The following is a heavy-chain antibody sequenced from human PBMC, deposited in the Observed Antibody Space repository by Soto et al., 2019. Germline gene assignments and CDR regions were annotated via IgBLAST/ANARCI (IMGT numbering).Heavy chain of an antibody. Sequence: GGSLRLSCAASGFTFSSYAMHWVRQAPGKGLEWVAVISYDGSNKYYADSVKGRFTISRDNSKNTLYLQMNSLRAEDTAVYYCARDPAVVVAFDYWGQGTLVTVSS. CDR2: ISYDGSNK. J-gene: IGHJ4*02. V-gene: IGHV3-30-3*01. CDR3: ARDPAVVVAFDY. CDR1: GFTFSSYA. D-gene: IGHD2-15*01.